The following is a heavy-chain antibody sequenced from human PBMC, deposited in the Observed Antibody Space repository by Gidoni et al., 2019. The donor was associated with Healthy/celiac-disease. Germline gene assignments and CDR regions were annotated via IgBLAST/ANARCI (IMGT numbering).Heavy chain of an antibody. J-gene: IGHJ6*02. CDR1: GVTFSSYA. CDR2: ISVSGGST. V-gene: IGHV3-23*01. D-gene: IGHD3-9*01. CDR3: AKETISYGMDV. Sequence: EGQLLASGGGLVQTGGSLRHHCAAAGVTFSSYAMSWVRQAPGKGLEWVSAISVSGGSTYYADSVKGRFTISRDNSKNTLYLQMNSLRAEDTAVYYCAKETISYGMDVWGQGTTVTVSS.